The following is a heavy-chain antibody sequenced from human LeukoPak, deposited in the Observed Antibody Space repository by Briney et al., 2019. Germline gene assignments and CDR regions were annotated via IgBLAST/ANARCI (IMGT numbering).Heavy chain of an antibody. CDR3: ARDFDMGTTPGDDFDF. J-gene: IGHJ4*02. Sequence: PAGSLRLSCAASGFTFSDYFMSWIRQAPGKGLEWVSSISSGGNTIYDADSVKGRFTISRDNAKNSLFLHMNSLRAEDTAVYYCARDFDMGTTPGDDFDFWGQGTLASVSS. V-gene: IGHV3-11*04. CDR2: ISSGGNTI. D-gene: IGHD3-9*01. CDR1: GFTFSDYF.